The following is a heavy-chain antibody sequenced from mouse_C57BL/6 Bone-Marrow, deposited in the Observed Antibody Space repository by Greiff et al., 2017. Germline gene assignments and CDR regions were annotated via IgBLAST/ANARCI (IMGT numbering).Heavy chain of an antibody. CDR2: IDPSDSYT. CDR3: ARWLLLRGYYFDY. CDR1: GYTFTSYW. J-gene: IGHJ2*01. D-gene: IGHD1-1*01. V-gene: IGHV1-59*01. Sequence: QVQLQQPGAELVRPGTSVKLSCKASGYTFTSYWMHWVKQRPGQGLEWIGVIDPSDSYTNYNQKFKGKATLTVDSSSSTAYMQLSSLTSEDSAVYYCARWLLLRGYYFDYWGQGTTLTVSS.